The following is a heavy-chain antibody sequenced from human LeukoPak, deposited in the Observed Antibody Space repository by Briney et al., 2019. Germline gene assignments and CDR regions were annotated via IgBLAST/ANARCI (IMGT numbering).Heavy chain of an antibody. D-gene: IGHD1/OR15-1a*01. CDR2: INPNSGGT. Sequence: ASVKVSCKASGYTFTSYDINWVRQAPGQGLEWMGWINPNSGGTNYAQKFQGRVTMTRDTSISTAYMELSRLRSDDTAVYYCARDPAYNGPLDQDDYWGQGTLVTVSS. CDR1: GYTFTSYD. V-gene: IGHV1-2*02. J-gene: IGHJ4*02. CDR3: ARDPAYNGPLDQDDY.